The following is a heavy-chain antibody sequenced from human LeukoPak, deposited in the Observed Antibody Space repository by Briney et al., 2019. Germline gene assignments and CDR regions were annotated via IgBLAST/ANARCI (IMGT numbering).Heavy chain of an antibody. CDR3: APTAEAYTSWWKV. CDR1: GYEFTDDY. V-gene: IGHV1-2*02. D-gene: IGHD3-16*01. Sequence: ASVKVSCKASGYEFTDDYMHWVRQAPGQGLEFMGWINPDSGFTNYARKFKGRVTMTRDTSISTTYLEVRSLTSDDTAVYYCAPTAEAYTSWWKVWGQGTLVTVSS. J-gene: IGHJ4*02. CDR2: INPDSGFT.